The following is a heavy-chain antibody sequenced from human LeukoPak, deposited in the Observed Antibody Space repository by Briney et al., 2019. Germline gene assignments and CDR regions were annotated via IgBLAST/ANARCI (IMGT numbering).Heavy chain of an antibody. CDR2: NNPNTGGT. CDR1: GYTFTGYY. Sequence: GASVKVSCKASGYTFTGYYMHWVRQAPGQGLEWMGWNNPNTGGTNYAQKFQGRVTMTRDTSISTAYMELSRLRSDDTAVYYCARDFGELFGMDVWGKGTTVTVSS. V-gene: IGHV1-2*02. CDR3: ARDFGELFGMDV. D-gene: IGHD3-10*01. J-gene: IGHJ6*04.